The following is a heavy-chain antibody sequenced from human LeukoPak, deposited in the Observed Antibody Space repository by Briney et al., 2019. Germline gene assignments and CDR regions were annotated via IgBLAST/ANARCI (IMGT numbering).Heavy chain of an antibody. J-gene: IGHJ3*02. CDR2: INPNSGGT. V-gene: IGHV1-2*02. CDR3: ARGRPDIVVVPAAIDDAFDI. CDR1: GYTFTGYY. D-gene: IGHD2-2*01. Sequence: ASVKVSCKASGYTFTGYYMHWVRQAPGQGLEWMGWINPNSGGTNYAQKFQGRVTMTRDTSISTAYMELSRLRSDDTAVYYCARGRPDIVVVPAAIDDAFDIWGQGTMVTVSS.